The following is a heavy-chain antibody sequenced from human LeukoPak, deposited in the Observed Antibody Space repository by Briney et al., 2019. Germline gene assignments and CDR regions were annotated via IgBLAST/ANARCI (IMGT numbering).Heavy chain of an antibody. J-gene: IGHJ4*02. Sequence: GGSLTLSCAASGFIFREYWMSWVRQAPGKGLQWVAHIKEDGSEKYYLDSVKGRFTISRDNSKNTLYLQMNSLRAEDTAVYYCAKEGGPAPDQYYFDYWGQGTLVTVPS. D-gene: IGHD2-15*01. CDR2: IKEDGSEK. CDR3: AKEGGPAPDQYYFDY. V-gene: IGHV3-7*03. CDR1: GFIFREYW.